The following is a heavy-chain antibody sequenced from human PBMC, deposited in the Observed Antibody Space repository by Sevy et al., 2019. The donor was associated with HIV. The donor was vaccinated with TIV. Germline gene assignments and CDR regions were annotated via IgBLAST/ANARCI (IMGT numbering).Heavy chain of an antibody. J-gene: IGHJ3*01. CDR2: FDPEDGKT. Sequence: ASVKVSCKVSGYSLTKSSMHWVRQAPGKGLEWMGGFDPEDGKTIYAHKFQGRVTMTRATSTHTAYMELSSLRYDDTAVYYCTTLDLASVELDAFAFWGQGTMVTASS. V-gene: IGHV1-24*01. CDR1: GYSLTKSS. D-gene: IGHD3-3*02. CDR3: TTLDLASVELDAFAF.